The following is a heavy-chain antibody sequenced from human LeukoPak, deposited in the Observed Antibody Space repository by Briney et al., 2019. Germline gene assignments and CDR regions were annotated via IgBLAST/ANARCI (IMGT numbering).Heavy chain of an antibody. CDR1: GFTVSSNY. Sequence: GGSLRLSCAASGFTVSSNYMSWVRQAPGKGLEWVSVIYSGGSTYYADSVKGRFTISRDNAKNSLYLQMNSLRAEDTAVYYCARVFPGGKPYYFDYWGQGTLVTVSS. V-gene: IGHV3-53*01. CDR3: ARVFPGGKPYYFDY. J-gene: IGHJ4*02. D-gene: IGHD1-14*01. CDR2: IYSGGST.